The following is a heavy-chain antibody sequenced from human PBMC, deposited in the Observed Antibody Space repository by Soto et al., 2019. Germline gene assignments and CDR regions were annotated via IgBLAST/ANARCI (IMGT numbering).Heavy chain of an antibody. V-gene: IGHV1-18*01. J-gene: IGHJ4*02. CDR2: ISPYNGNT. CDR3: ASGPLYY. CDR1: GYTFTSYG. Sequence: GASVKVSCKASGYTFTSYGISWVRQAPGQGLEWMGWISPYNGNTNYAQKFQGRVTMTEDTSTDTAYMELSSLRSEDTAVYYCASGPLYYWGQGTLVTVSS.